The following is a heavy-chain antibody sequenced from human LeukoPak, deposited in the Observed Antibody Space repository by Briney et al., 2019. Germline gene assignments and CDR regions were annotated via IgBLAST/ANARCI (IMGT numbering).Heavy chain of an antibody. CDR1: GFTVSTYR. CDR3: AKDQGYCSGGSCYEYYFDY. CDR2: ISGSGGST. V-gene: IGHV3-23*01. J-gene: IGHJ4*02. Sequence: GGSLRLSCAASGFTVSTYRMSWVRQAPGKGLEWVSAISGSGGSTYYADSVKGRFTISRDNSKNTLYLQVNSLRAEDTAVYYCAKDQGYCSGGSCYEYYFDYWGQGTLGTVSS. D-gene: IGHD2-15*01.